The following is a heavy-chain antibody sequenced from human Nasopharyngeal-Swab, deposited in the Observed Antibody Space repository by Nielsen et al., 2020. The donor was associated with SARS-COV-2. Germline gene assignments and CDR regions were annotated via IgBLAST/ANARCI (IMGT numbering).Heavy chain of an antibody. CDR2: ISAYNGNT. V-gene: IGHV1-18*01. Sequence: ASVKVSCKASGYTFTSYGISWVRQAPGQGLEWMGWISAYNGNTNYAQKLQGRVTMTTDTSTSTAYMELRSLRSDDTAVYYCARTGVGAGNGHYYYYGMDVWGQGTTVTVSS. CDR3: ARTGVGAGNGHYYYYGMDV. D-gene: IGHD3-10*01. CDR1: GYTFTSYG. J-gene: IGHJ6*02.